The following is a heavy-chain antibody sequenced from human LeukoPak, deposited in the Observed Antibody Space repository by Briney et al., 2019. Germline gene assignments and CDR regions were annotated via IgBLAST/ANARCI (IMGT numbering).Heavy chain of an antibody. V-gene: IGHV4-59*01. J-gene: IGHJ4*02. D-gene: IGHD2-15*01. CDR2: IYYSGST. CDR3: AGTEELGYCSGGSCSTFDY. CDR1: GGSISSYY. Sequence: PSETLSLTCTVSGGSISSYYWSWIRQPPGKGLEWIGYIYYSGSTNYNPSLKSRVTISVDTSKNQFSLKLSSVTAADTAVYYCAGTEELGYCSGGSCSTFDYWGQGTLVTVSS.